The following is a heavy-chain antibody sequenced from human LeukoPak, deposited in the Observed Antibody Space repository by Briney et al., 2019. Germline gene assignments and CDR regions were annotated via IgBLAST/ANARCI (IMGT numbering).Heavy chain of an antibody. CDR2: ISSSSSYI. V-gene: IGHV3-21*01. D-gene: IGHD2-2*01. J-gene: IGHJ6*03. Sequence: PGGSLRLSCAASGFTFSSYSMNWVRQAPGKGLEWVSSISSSSSYIYYADTVKGRFTISRDNAKNSLYLQMNSLRAEDTAVYYCAKRGDSTSPANYYYYMDVWGKGTTVTVSS. CDR3: AKRGDSTSPANYYYYMDV. CDR1: GFTFSSYS.